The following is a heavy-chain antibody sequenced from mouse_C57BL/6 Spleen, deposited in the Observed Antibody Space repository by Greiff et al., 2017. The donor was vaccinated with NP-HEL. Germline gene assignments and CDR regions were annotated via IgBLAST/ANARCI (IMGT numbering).Heavy chain of an antibody. J-gene: IGHJ2*01. D-gene: IGHD2-5*01. V-gene: IGHV1-9*01. CDR3: ACSNHYFDY. Sequence: VMLVESGAELMKPGASVKLSCKATGYTFTGYWIEWVKQRPGHGLEWIGEILPGSGSTNYNEKFKGTATYTAETSANTAYMRLSSQTTEDSAIYYCACSNHYFDYWGQGTTLTVSS. CDR2: ILPGSGST. CDR1: GYTFTGYW.